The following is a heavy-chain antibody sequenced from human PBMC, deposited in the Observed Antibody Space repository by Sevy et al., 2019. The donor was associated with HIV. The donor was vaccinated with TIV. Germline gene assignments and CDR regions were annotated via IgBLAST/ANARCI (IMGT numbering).Heavy chain of an antibody. CDR2: LKSDVYGGTV. CDR3: TRWKAAQSIFDY. J-gene: IGHJ4*02. Sequence: GGCLRLSCTASGFTFGDYCMSWVRQAPGKGLEWVAFLKSDVYGGTVDHAASVRGRFVISMDDSKTIAYLQMNDLKTEDTGVYYCTRWKAAQSIFDYWGQGALVTVSS. CDR1: GFTFGDYC. D-gene: IGHD6-13*01. V-gene: IGHV3-49*04.